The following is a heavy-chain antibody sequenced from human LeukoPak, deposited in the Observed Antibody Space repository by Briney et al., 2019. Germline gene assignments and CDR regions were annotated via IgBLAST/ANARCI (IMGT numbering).Heavy chain of an antibody. D-gene: IGHD2-21*01. V-gene: IGHV3-23*01. CDR1: GFTSSSYA. CDR2: ISASGGST. Sequence: GGSLRLSCAASGFTSSSYAMSRVRQAPGKGLEWVSTISASGGSTYYADSVKGRFTISRDNSKNTLYLQMNSLRAEDTAVYYCAKLRTIHYFDYWGQGTLVTVSS. J-gene: IGHJ4*02. CDR3: AKLRTIHYFDY.